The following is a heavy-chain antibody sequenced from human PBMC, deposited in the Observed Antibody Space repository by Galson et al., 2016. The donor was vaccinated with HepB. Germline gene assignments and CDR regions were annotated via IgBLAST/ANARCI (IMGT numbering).Heavy chain of an antibody. V-gene: IGHV5-51*01. CDR1: GYSFSTYW. D-gene: IGHD4/OR15-4a*01. CDR3: AGRGANNFGWYFDL. Sequence: QSGAEVKKPGESLKISCKGSGYSFSTYWIGWVRQMPGKGLEWMAIIYPGDSNIKYSPSFQGQVTISVDKSISSAYLQWSSLKASDSAMYYCAGRGANNFGWYFDLWGRGTLVTVSS. J-gene: IGHJ2*01. CDR2: IYPGDSNI.